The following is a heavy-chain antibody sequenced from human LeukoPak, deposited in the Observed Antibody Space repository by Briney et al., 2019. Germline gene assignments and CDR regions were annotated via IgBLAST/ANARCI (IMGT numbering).Heavy chain of an antibody. J-gene: IGHJ5*02. D-gene: IGHD2-2*03. CDR1: GGSFISDA. CDR3: ARAMDLLSWFFP. Sequence: SVKVSFKPSGGSFISDAISWVRRAPGQGVEWMGGIIPIFETAEYAQKFQGRVTITTEESTSTTYMELSSLRSDDSAVYYCARAMDLLSWFFPWGQGTQVTVSS. V-gene: IGHV1-69*05. CDR2: IIPIFETA.